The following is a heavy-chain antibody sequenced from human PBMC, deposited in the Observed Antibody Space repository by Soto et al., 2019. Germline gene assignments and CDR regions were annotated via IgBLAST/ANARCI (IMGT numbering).Heavy chain of an antibody. CDR3: ARGVREYDFWSGYYPYYYYYYGMDV. CDR2: SNPSGGST. V-gene: IGHV1-46*01. J-gene: IGHJ6*02. D-gene: IGHD3-3*01. Sequence: ASVKASCKASGYTFTGYYMHWVRQAPGQGHEWMGISNPSGGSTSYAQKFQGRVTMTRDTSASTVYMELSSLRSEDTAVYYCARGVREYDFWSGYYPYYYYYYGMDVWGQGTTVTVSS. CDR1: GYTFTGYY.